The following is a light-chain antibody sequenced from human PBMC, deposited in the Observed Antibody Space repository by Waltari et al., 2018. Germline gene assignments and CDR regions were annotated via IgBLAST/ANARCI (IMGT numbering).Light chain of an antibody. Sequence: HSALTQPASVSGSPGQSITISCTGTSSDVGGSNYVSWYQQHPGKAPNLLIFDVSYRPSGISNRFSGSKSGNTASLTISGLQAEDEADYYCSSYISSDTLELFGGGTSLTVL. CDR3: SSYISSDTLEL. CDR1: SSDVGGSNY. CDR2: DVS. J-gene: IGLJ2*01. V-gene: IGLV2-14*03.